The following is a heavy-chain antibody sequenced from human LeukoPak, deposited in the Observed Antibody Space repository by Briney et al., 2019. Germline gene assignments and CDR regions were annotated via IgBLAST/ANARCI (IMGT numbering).Heavy chain of an antibody. V-gene: IGHV1-2*02. CDR2: INPNSGGT. CDR3: ARDSRYSSSWYYPEQY. J-gene: IGHJ4*02. CDR1: GYTFTGYY. Sequence: ASVKLSCTASGYTFTGYYMHWVRQAPGQGLEWMGWINPNSGGTNYAQKFQGRVTMTRDTSISTAYMELSRLRSDDTAVYYCARDSRYSSSWYYPEQYWGQGTLVTVSS. D-gene: IGHD6-13*01.